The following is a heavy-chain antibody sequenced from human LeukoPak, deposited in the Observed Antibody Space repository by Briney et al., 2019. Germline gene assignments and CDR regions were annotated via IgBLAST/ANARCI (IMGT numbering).Heavy chain of an antibody. CDR3: ARDRESLLRHRFDP. CDR1: GYTFTGYY. Sequence: ASVKVSCKASGYTFTGYYMHWVRQAPGQGLEWMGWINPNSGGTNYAQKFQGRVTMTRDTSISTAYMELSGLRSDDTAVYYCARDRESLLRHRFDPWGQGTLVTVSS. J-gene: IGHJ5*02. D-gene: IGHD2-15*01. CDR2: INPNSGGT. V-gene: IGHV1-2*02.